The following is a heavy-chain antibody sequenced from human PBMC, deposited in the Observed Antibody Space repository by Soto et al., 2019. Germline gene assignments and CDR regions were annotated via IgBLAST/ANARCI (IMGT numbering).Heavy chain of an antibody. CDR3: ARGEQYSGRIFDY. V-gene: IGHV6-1*01. CDR1: GDSVSSNSSG. Sequence: SQTLSLPGAITGDSVSSNSSGWSFVRQSPSRGLEWLGRTYYRSKWYYEYAVSVRGRITINPDTSKNQYSLQLNSVTPEDTAVYFCARGEQYSGRIFDYWGQGTLVTVSS. D-gene: IGHD1-26*01. CDR2: TYYRSKWYY. J-gene: IGHJ4*01.